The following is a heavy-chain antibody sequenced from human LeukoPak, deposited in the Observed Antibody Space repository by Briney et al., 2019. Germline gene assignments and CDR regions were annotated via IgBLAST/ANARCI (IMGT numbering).Heavy chain of an antibody. CDR1: GDSISRFW. D-gene: IGHD1-1*01. CDR2: IHYSGST. J-gene: IGHJ4*02. V-gene: IGHV4-59*01. CDR3: ARDLELERDRWDYFES. Sequence: SETLSLTCTVPGDSISRFWWSWIRQPPGKGLEWIGCIHYSGSTKYHPSFKSRVAVSVDTSKNQFSLKLTSVTAADSAMYYCARDLELERDRWDYFESWGQGTLVTVSS.